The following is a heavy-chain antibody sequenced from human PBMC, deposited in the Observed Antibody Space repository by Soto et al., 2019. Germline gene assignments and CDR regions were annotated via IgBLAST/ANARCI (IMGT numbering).Heavy chain of an antibody. V-gene: IGHV3-23*01. CDR3: AKDRPQDIVVVVAATPDAFDI. CDR1: GFTFSSYA. Sequence: GGSLRLSCAASGFTFSSYAMSWVRQAPGKGLEWVSAISGSGGSTYYADSVKGRFTISRDNSKNTLYLQMNSLRAEDTAVYYCAKDRPQDIVVVVAATPDAFDIWGQGTMVTVSS. CDR2: ISGSGGST. D-gene: IGHD2-15*01. J-gene: IGHJ3*02.